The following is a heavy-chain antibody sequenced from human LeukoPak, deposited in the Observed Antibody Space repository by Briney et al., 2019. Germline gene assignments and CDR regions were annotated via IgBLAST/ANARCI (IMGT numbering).Heavy chain of an antibody. D-gene: IGHD6-19*01. Sequence: GGSLRLSCAASGFTVSSNYMSWVRQAPGKGLEWVSVIYSGGSTYYADSVKGRFTISRDNSKNTLYLQMNSLRAEDTAVYYCARSPGIAVAGRFAFDIWDQGTMVIVSS. CDR2: IYSGGST. CDR3: ARSPGIAVAGRFAFDI. V-gene: IGHV3-66*01. CDR1: GFTVSSNY. J-gene: IGHJ3*02.